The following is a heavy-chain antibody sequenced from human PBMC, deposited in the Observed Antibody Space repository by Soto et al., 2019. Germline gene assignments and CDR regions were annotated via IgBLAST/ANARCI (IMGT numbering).Heavy chain of an antibody. CDR1: TGSSDSFY. CDR3: ARSRDGYNLNPIDQ. Sequence: QVQLQVSGPGLVKPSATLSLSCTVSTGSSDSFYWSWIRQPPGKGLEWIGYFFYTGSTNHNPSLKGPVTISLDMSSSQFSLSLTSVTAADTAMYYCARSRDGYNLNPIDQWGQGLLVTVSS. V-gene: IGHV4-59*01. CDR2: FFYTGST. D-gene: IGHD5-12*01. J-gene: IGHJ4*02.